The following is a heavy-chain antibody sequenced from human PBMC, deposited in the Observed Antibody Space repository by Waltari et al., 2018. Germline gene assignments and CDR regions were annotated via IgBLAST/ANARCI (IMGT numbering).Heavy chain of an antibody. CDR1: GNSLSDNY. Sequence: EIRLLQSGAEVKKPGATVKISCKASGNSLSDNYIHWVQQVPGKGLEWIGRIDPEEGETIYAEKCEDRVTLTADLATETAYLELSRLSSDDTATYYCARRSGHCDGTTCSAGWFDPWGQGTLVKVSS. D-gene: IGHD2-2*01. CDR2: IDPEEGET. V-gene: IGHV1-69-2*01. CDR3: ARRSGHCDGTTCSAGWFDP. J-gene: IGHJ5*02.